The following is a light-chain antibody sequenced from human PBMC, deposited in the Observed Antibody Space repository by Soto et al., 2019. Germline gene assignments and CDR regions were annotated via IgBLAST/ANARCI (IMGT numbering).Light chain of an antibody. CDR3: QKYNIAPPT. V-gene: IGKV1-27*01. CDR2: ATS. CDR1: QGISNY. J-gene: IGKJ5*01. Sequence: DTQMTQSPSPPSASIGDRATITCRARQGISNYLAWYQQKPGKVPKLLIYATSTLQSGVPSRFSGSGSGTDFTLTISSLQPEDVATYYCQKYNIAPPTFGQGTRVEI.